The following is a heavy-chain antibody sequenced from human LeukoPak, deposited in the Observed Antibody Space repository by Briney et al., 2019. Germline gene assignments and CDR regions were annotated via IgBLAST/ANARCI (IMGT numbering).Heavy chain of an antibody. CDR3: AGISIVRGGSY. CDR2: IYYSGST. CDR1: GGSISSYY. J-gene: IGHJ4*02. D-gene: IGHD3-10*01. V-gene: IGHV4-59*01. Sequence: SETLSLTCTVSGGSISSYYWSWIRQPPGKGLEWIGYIYYSGSTNYNPSLKSRVTISVDTSKNQFSLKLSSVTAADTAVYYCAGISIVRGGSYWGQGTLVTVSS.